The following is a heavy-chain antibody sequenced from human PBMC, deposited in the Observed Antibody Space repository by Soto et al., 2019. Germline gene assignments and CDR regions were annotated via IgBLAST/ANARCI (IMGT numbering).Heavy chain of an antibody. CDR3: ARGVVLVPAAIHYYYGMDV. V-gene: IGHV1-3*01. CDR1: GYTFTSYA. J-gene: IGHJ6*02. CDR2: INAGNGNT. Sequence: VSVKVSCKASGYTFTSYAMHWVRQAPGQRLEWMGWINAGNGNTKYSQKFQGRVTITTDTSASTAYMELSSLRSEDTAVYYCARGVVLVPAAIHYYYGMDVWGQGTTVTVSS. D-gene: IGHD2-2*01.